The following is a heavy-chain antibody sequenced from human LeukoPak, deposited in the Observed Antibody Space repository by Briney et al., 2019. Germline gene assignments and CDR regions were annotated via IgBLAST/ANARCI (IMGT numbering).Heavy chain of an antibody. D-gene: IGHD3-22*01. CDR2: IYYSGST. J-gene: IGHJ4*02. CDR1: GGSISSSSYY. V-gene: IGHV4-39*02. Sequence: SETLSLTCTVSGGSISSSSYYWGWIRQPPGKGLEWIGSIYYSGSTYYNPSLKSRVTISVDTSKDQFSLKLSSVTAADTAVYYCAKDRGERGDVVVIDYWGQGTLVTVSS. CDR3: AKDRGERGDVVVIDY.